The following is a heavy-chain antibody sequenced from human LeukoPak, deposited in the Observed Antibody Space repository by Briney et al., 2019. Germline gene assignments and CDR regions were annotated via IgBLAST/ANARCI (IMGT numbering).Heavy chain of an antibody. CDR3: ATIYDAYYYYYGMDV. CDR1: GFTFSDYY. J-gene: IGHJ6*02. CDR2: ISSSGSTI. D-gene: IGHD2/OR15-2a*01. Sequence: GGSLRLSCAASGFTFSDYYMSWIRQAPGKGLEWVSYISSSGSTIYYADSVKGRFTISRDNAKNSLYLQMNSLRAEDTAVYYCATIYDAYYYYYGMDVWGQGTTVTVSS. V-gene: IGHV3-11*04.